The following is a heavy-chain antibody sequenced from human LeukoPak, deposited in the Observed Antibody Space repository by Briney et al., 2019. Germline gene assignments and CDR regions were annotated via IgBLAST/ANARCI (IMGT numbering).Heavy chain of an antibody. J-gene: IGHJ6*03. CDR3: ARVSKRYSSSGGGDYYYYYMDV. Sequence: SETLSLTCAVYGGPFSGYYWSWIRQPPGKGLEWIGEITHSGSTNYNPSLNSRVTISLDTSKNQISLKLNSVTPEDTAVYYCARVSKRYSSSGGGDYYYYYMDVWGKGTTVTISS. CDR1: GGPFSGYY. CDR2: ITHSGST. D-gene: IGHD6-6*01. V-gene: IGHV4-34*01.